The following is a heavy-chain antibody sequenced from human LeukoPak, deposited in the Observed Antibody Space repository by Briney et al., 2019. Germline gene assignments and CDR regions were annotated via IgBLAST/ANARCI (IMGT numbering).Heavy chain of an antibody. D-gene: IGHD2-21*01. V-gene: IGHV3-74*01. CDR2: INSDGTST. Sequence: GGSLRLSCAASGFTFRSFWMHWVRQAPGKGLLWVSRINSDGTSTTYADSVKGRFTISRDNSKNTLFLQMNSLRAEDTAVYYCARGRPAYYFDYWGQGTLVTVSS. CDR1: GFTFRSFW. J-gene: IGHJ4*02. CDR3: ARGRPAYYFDY.